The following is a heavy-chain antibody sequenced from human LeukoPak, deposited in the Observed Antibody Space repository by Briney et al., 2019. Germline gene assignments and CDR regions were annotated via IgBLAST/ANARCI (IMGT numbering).Heavy chain of an antibody. D-gene: IGHD2-21*02. CDR2: IIPIFGTA. Sequence: GSSVKVSCKASGGTFSSYAISWVRQAPGQGLEWMGGIIPIFGTANYAQKFQRRVTTTADESTSTAYMELSSLRSEDTAVYYCATRLILAYCGGDCYYFDYWGQGTLVTVSS. CDR1: GGTFSSYA. V-gene: IGHV1-69*01. J-gene: IGHJ4*02. CDR3: ATRLILAYCGGDCYYFDY.